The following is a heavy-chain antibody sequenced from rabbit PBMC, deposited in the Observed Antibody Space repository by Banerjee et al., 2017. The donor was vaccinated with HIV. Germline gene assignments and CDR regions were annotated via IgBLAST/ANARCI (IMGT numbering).Heavy chain of an antibody. CDR1: GFSFSNKY. D-gene: IGHD7-1*01. Sequence: QSLEESGGDLVKPEGSLTLTCKASGFSFSNKYVMCWVRQAPGKGLEWIGYIDPVFGSTYYASWVNGRFTISSHNAQNTLYLQLNSLTATDTATYFCARDRDGDAGYGSLALWGPGTLVTVS. J-gene: IGHJ4*01. CDR3: ARDRDGDAGYGSLAL. CDR2: IDPVFGST. V-gene: IGHV1S7*01.